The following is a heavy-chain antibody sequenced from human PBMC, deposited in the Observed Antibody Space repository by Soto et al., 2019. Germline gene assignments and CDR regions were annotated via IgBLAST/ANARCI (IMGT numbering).Heavy chain of an antibody. V-gene: IGHV1-18*01. CDR2: IATYNSNT. J-gene: IGHJ5*02. CDR3: ARVVRGVVGGFDH. D-gene: IGHD3-10*01. CDR1: GDTFTNFC. Sequence: HLVQSGPEVKKPGASITVSCKTSGDTFTNFCLHWVRQAPGQGLEWMGWIATYNSNTNYAQKFHSRLTQTTDTSTSTAYMELKNLGYAETAVYYGARVVRGVVGGFDHWGQGTLVTVSS.